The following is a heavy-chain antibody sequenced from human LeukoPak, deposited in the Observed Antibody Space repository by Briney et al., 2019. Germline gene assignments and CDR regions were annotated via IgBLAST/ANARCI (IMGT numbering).Heavy chain of an antibody. Sequence: GGSLRLSCVASGFTFSSYEMNWVRQAPGMGLERLSYTRASGSTEYAESVKGRFTISRDNAKNSLYLQLNGLRDEDTAVYYCARERLNTMGDAFDIWGQGTMVTVSS. V-gene: IGHV3-48*03. CDR2: TRASGST. J-gene: IGHJ3*02. CDR1: GFTFSSYE. CDR3: ARERLNTMGDAFDI. D-gene: IGHD1/OR15-1a*01.